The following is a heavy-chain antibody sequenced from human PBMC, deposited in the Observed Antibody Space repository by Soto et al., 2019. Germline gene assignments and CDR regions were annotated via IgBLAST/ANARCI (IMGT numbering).Heavy chain of an antibody. D-gene: IGHD2-2*01. CDR3: AVGYCSSTTCSSEYFQH. CDR1: GYSISSGYY. Sequence: SETLSLTCAVSGYSISSGYYWGWIRQPPGKGLEWIGTIYHSGSTFHNPSLKNRVTISVDTSKNQFSLKLRSVTAADTAVYYCAVGYCSSTTCSSEYFQHWGQGTLVTVSS. V-gene: IGHV4-38-2*01. J-gene: IGHJ1*01. CDR2: IYHSGST.